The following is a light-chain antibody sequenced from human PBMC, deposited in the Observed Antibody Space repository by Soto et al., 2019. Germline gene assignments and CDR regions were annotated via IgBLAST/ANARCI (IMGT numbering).Light chain of an antibody. J-gene: IGKJ1*01. CDR3: QQYNTYSPWT. CDR1: QSISTW. CDR2: KTS. Sequence: DIQMTQSPSTLSASVGDRVTITCRASQSISTWLAWYQQKPGRAPNLLIYKTSSLERGVPSRFSGSGSGIEFTLTISSLQPDDFATYYCQQYNTYSPWTFGQGTKVEIK. V-gene: IGKV1-5*03.